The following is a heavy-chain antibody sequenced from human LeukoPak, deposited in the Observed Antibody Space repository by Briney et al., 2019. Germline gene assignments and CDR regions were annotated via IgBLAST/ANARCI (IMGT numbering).Heavy chain of an antibody. Sequence: GGSLRLSCAASGFTVSSHWMHWVRQAPGKGLVWVSRIYGDTYYADSVKGRFTISRDNAKNTLYLQMDSLRPEDTAVYYCARGSGSYGLWDYWGQGALVTVSS. V-gene: IGHV3-74*01. CDR1: GFTVSSHW. CDR2: IYGDT. CDR3: ARGSGSYGLWDY. D-gene: IGHD1-26*01. J-gene: IGHJ4*02.